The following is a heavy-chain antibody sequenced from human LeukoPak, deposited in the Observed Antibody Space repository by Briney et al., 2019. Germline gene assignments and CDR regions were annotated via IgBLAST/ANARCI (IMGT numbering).Heavy chain of an antibody. CDR1: GFTFSSYG. J-gene: IGHJ4*02. CDR3: ASPIHDYGVAEL. D-gene: IGHD4/OR15-4a*01. V-gene: IGHV3-53*01. CDR2: IYSGGGT. Sequence: GGSLRLSCAASGFTFSSYGMSWVRQAPGKGLEWVSVIYSGGGTLYADSVKGRFTISRDKSKNTVYLQMNSLRVEDTAVYYCASPIHDYGVAELWGQGTLVTVSS.